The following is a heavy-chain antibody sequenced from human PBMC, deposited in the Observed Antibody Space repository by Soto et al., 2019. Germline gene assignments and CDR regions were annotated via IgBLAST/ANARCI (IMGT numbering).Heavy chain of an antibody. CDR1: GLTFSDAY. J-gene: IGHJ4*02. CDR3: TTDRPSRLRKPRV. Sequence: EGQLVESGGGLVKPGGSLKLSCEGSGLTFSDAYMSWVRQAPGKGLEWVGRIKTKTDGGATEYAAPVKGRFNISRDDSKNTLYVEMNSLKTEDTAVYYCTTDRPSRLRKPRVWSQGTLVTVSS. CDR2: IKTKTDGGAT. V-gene: IGHV3-15*01. D-gene: IGHD4-17*01.